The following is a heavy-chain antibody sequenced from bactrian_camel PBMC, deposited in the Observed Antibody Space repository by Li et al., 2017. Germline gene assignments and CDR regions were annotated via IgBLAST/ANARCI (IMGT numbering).Heavy chain of an antibody. J-gene: IGHJ6*01. Sequence: QVQLVESGGGSVQTGGSLRLSCEASGITEGTNCMGWFRQAPGSEREGVAAIDADGTTSYADSVKGRFTISEDNAKNTLYLQMNSLAPEDTAMYYCAAELDGYGGNPLNCAFAYWGQGTQV. CDR3: AAELDGYGGNPLNCAFAY. CDR1: GITEGTNC. V-gene: IGHV3S53*01. D-gene: IGHD7*01. CDR2: IDADGTT.